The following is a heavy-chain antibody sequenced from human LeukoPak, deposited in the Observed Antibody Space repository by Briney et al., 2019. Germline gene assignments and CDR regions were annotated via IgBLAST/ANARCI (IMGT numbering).Heavy chain of an antibody. V-gene: IGHV1-8*03. Sequence: ASVKVSCKASGYTFTSYDINWVRQATGQGLEWMGWMKPNRGNTGYAQKFQGRVTITRNTSISTAYMELSSLRSEDTAVYYCARGTKGGSSWYDYYYYYYMDVWGKGTTVTVSS. J-gene: IGHJ6*03. D-gene: IGHD6-13*01. CDR1: GYTFTSYD. CDR3: ARGTKGGSSWYDYYYYYYMDV. CDR2: MKPNRGNT.